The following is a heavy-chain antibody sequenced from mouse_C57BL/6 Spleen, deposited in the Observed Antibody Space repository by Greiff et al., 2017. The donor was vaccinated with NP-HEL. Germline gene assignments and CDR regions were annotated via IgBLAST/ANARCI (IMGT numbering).Heavy chain of an antibody. Sequence: QVQLQQPGAELVKPGASVKLSCKASGCTFTSYWMHWVKQRPGQGLEWIGMIHPNSGSTNYNEKFKSKATLTVDKSSSTAYLQLSSLTSEDSAVYYCARSIYSGAMDYWGQGTSVTVSS. CDR1: GCTFTSYW. CDR3: ARSIYSGAMDY. D-gene: IGHD2-1*01. J-gene: IGHJ4*01. CDR2: IHPNSGST. V-gene: IGHV1-64*01.